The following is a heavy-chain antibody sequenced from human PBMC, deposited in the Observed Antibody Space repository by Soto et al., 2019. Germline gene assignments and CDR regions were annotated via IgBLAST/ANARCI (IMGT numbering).Heavy chain of an antibody. CDR3: TRGWQDAFDI. J-gene: IGHJ3*02. CDR1: GLAVSNNS. V-gene: IGHV3-53*02. CDR2: LYRGERT. Sequence: EVQLVESGGDLIQPGGSLRLSCTGSGLAVSNNSMSWVRQDPAKGLEWVAVLYRGERTHYADSVKGRFTISRDNSRNTWFLETDSLRAEDTAVYYCTRGWQDAFDIWGQGTMVSVSS. D-gene: IGHD6-13*01.